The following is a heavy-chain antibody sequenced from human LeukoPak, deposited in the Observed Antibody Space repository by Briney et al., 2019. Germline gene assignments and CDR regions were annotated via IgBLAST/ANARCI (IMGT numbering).Heavy chain of an antibody. CDR1: GFTFSSYA. Sequence: GGSLRLSCAATGFTFSSYAMHWVHQAPGKGLEWVAVISYDGSNKYYADSVKGRVSISRDNSKNTLYVQMNSLRAEDTGVYYCARDRLRATTSTLAYWGQGTLVTVSS. J-gene: IGHJ4*02. CDR3: ARDRLRATTSTLAY. V-gene: IGHV3-30*04. D-gene: IGHD4-17*01. CDR2: ISYDGSNK.